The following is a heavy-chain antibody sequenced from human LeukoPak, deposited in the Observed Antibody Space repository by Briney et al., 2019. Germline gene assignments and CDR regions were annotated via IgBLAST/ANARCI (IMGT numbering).Heavy chain of an antibody. CDR1: GYTFTGYY. CDR2: INPNSGGT. Sequence: ASVKVSCKASGYTFTGYYMHWVRQAPGQGLEWMGWINPNSGGTNYAQKFQGRATMTRDTSISTAYMELSRLRSDDTAVYYCARDYYDSSGPPRFDPWGQGTLVTVSS. CDR3: ARDYYDSSGPPRFDP. J-gene: IGHJ5*02. V-gene: IGHV1-2*02. D-gene: IGHD3-22*01.